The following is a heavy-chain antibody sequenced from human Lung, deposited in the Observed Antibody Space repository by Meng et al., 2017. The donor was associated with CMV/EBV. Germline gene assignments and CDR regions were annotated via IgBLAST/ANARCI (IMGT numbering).Heavy chain of an antibody. D-gene: IGHD1-1*01. CDR1: GYTFTAHY. Sequence: ASXXVSCKASGYTFTAHYFHWVRQAAGQGLEWMGWIHPHRGDTNYAQQFQGRVTLTRDTSINTGYMELTRLTSDDKAVYYCARDNNWGSDYWGQGTRVTVSS. CDR3: ARDNNWGSDY. CDR2: IHPHRGDT. J-gene: IGHJ4*02. V-gene: IGHV1-2*02.